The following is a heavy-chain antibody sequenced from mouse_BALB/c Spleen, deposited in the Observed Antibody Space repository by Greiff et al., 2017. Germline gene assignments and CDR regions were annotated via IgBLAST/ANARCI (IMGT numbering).Heavy chain of an antibody. CDR3: ARGPRDYDAWFAY. Sequence: VQLQQSGPELVKPGASVRISCKASGYTFTSYYIHWVKQRPGQGLEWIGWIYPGNVNTKYNEKFKGKATLTADKSSSTAYMQLSSLTSEDSAVYFCARGPRDYDAWFAYWGQGTLVTVSA. CDR1: GYTFTSYY. D-gene: IGHD2-4*01. CDR2: IYPGNVNT. V-gene: IGHV1S56*01. J-gene: IGHJ3*01.